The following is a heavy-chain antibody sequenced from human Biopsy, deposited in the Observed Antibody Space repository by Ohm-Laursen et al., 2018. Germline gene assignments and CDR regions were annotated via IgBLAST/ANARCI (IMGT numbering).Heavy chain of an antibody. Sequence: SVSVSCKVSGYTLTELSMHWVRQAPGNGLEWMGGFAPENGKTVYAQNFQARVSMTEDTSTDTAYMELRSLRSEDTAVYYCAADINVWNVNYWGQGTQVTVSS. CDR1: GYTLTELS. J-gene: IGHJ4*02. D-gene: IGHD1-1*01. CDR2: FAPENGKT. CDR3: AADINVWNVNY. V-gene: IGHV1-24*01.